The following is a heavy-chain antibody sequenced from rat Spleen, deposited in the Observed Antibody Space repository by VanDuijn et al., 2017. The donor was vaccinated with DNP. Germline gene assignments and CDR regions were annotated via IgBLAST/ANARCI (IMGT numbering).Heavy chain of an antibody. D-gene: IGHD1-12*02. CDR2: ISYNGGTP. J-gene: IGHJ3*01. CDR1: GFTFSNYD. Sequence: EVQLVESGGGLVQPGRSLKLSCAASGFTFSNYDMAWVRQAPTKGLEWVASISYNGGTPYYRDSVKGRFTISRDNAKSTLYLQMDSLRSEDTATYYCARHATMMVLITSNWFAYWGQGTLVTVSS. V-gene: IGHV5S23*01. CDR3: ARHATMMVLITSNWFAY.